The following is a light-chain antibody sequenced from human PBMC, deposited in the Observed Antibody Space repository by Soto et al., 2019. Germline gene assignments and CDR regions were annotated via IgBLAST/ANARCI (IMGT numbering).Light chain of an antibody. CDR3: QQYGSSPTWT. CDR1: QSVSSSH. Sequence: EIVLTQSPGTLSLSPGERATLSCRASQSVSSSHLAWYQQKPGQAPRLLIFGASSRATGIPDRFSGSGSATDFILTISRLEPEDFAVYYCQQYGSSPTWTFGQGTKVEIK. J-gene: IGKJ1*01. CDR2: GAS. V-gene: IGKV3-20*01.